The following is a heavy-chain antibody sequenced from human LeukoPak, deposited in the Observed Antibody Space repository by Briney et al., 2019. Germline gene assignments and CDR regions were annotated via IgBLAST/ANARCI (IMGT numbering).Heavy chain of an antibody. Sequence: SQTLSLTCAISGDSVSSNSAAWNWIRQSPPRGLEWLGRTYYRSKWYNDYAVSVKSRITINPDTSKNQFSLQLNSVTPEDTAVYYCARDRFVVVPAAVSYYYYYMDVWGKGTTVTVSS. CDR3: ARDRFVVVPAAVSYYYYYMDV. J-gene: IGHJ6*03. D-gene: IGHD2-2*01. CDR2: TYYRSKWYN. CDR1: GDSVSSNSAA. V-gene: IGHV6-1*01.